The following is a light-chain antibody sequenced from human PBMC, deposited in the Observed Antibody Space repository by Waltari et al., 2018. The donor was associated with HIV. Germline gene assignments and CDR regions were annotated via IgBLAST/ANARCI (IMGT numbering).Light chain of an antibody. CDR2: DVR. CDR3: SSWTSSTTLV. V-gene: IGLV2-14*01. CDR1: NSDFGSYDF. Sequence: QSALTQPASVSGFPGQSITLSCTGTNSDFGSYDFVSWYQQYPGKAPRLIISDVRNRPSGISSRFSGSKYGYTASLTISGLRAEDEADYFCSSWTSSTTLVFGTGTKVTVL. J-gene: IGLJ1*01.